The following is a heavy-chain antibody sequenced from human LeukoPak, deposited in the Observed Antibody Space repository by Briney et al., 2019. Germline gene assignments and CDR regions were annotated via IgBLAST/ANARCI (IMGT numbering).Heavy chain of an antibody. CDR2: FTASGGYT. V-gene: IGHV3-23*01. D-gene: IGHD3-10*01. J-gene: IGHJ4*02. Sequence: GGSLRLSCAASGFTFSSYAMSWVREAPGKGLEWVSDFTASGGYTYYADSVKGRFTISRDNSKNTLYLQMNSLRAEDTAVYYCAKDGVAPGSSGDYFDYWGQGILVTVSS. CDR1: GFTFSSYA. CDR3: AKDGVAPGSSGDYFDY.